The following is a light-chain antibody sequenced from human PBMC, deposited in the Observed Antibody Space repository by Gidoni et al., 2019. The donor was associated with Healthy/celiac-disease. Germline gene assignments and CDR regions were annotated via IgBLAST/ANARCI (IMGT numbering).Light chain of an antibody. J-gene: IGKJ1*01. CDR2: GAS. CDR3: QQYNNWPPGA. V-gene: IGKV3-15*01. CDR1: QSVSSN. Sequence: IVMTQSPATLSVSPGERATLSCRASQSVSSNLAWYQQKPGQAPRLLIYGASTRATGNPARFSGSGSGTEFTLTISSLQSEDFAVYYCQQYNNWPPGAFGQGTKVEIK.